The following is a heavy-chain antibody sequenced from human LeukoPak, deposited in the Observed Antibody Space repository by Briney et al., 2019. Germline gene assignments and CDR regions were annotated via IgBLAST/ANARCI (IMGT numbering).Heavy chain of an antibody. CDR2: ISSSGSTI. CDR3: ARILARQFTSFADLSPYSYYYMDV. D-gene: IGHD3/OR15-3a*01. CDR1: GFTFSDYY. V-gene: IGHV3-11*04. J-gene: IGHJ6*03. Sequence: GGSLRLSCAASGFTFSDYYMSWIRQAPGKGLEWVSYISSSGSTIYYADSVKGRFTISRDNAKNSLYLQMNSLGAEDTAVYYCARILARQFTSFADLSPYSYYYMDVWGKGTTVTVSS.